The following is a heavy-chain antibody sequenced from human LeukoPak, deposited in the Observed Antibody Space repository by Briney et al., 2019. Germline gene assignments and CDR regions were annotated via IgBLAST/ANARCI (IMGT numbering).Heavy chain of an antibody. D-gene: IGHD3-10*01. Sequence: SVKGRFTISRDNAKNSLYLQMNSLRAEDTAVYYCARDPGQSYFDYWGQGTLVTVSS. J-gene: IGHJ4*02. CDR3: ARDPGQSYFDY. V-gene: IGHV3-21*01.